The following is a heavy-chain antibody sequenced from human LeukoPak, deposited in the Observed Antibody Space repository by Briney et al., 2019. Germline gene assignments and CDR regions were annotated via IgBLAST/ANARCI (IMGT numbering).Heavy chain of an antibody. Sequence: SETLSLTCTVSGGSISSYYWSWIRQPPGKGLEWIGEINHSGSTNYNPSLKSRVTISVDTSKNQFSLKLSSVTAADTAVYYCARGGLRRDGYNYGYWGQGTLVTVSS. V-gene: IGHV4-34*01. CDR1: GGSISSYY. D-gene: IGHD5-24*01. CDR2: INHSGST. CDR3: ARGGLRRDGYNYGY. J-gene: IGHJ4*02.